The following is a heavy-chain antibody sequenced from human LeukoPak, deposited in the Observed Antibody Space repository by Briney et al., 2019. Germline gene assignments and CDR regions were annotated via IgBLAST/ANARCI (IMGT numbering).Heavy chain of an antibody. CDR3: ARGYIGNSGRYYYYMDV. D-gene: IGHD1-26*01. V-gene: IGHV4-38-2*01. CDR2: ISRSGST. Sequence: SETLSLTCAVSDYSISSGYHWGWIRQPPEKGLEWIGSISRSGSTYYSPSLKGRVTMSVDSSKNEFSLNLSSVTAADTAVYYCARGYIGNSGRYYYYMDVWGKGTTVTVPS. J-gene: IGHJ6*03. CDR1: DYSISSGYH.